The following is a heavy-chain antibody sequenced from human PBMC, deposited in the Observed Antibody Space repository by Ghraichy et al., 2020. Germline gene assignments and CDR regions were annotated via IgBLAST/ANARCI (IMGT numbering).Heavy chain of an antibody. CDR3: ARAARDRIGELPNINTLDY. J-gene: IGHJ4*02. CDR2: INHSGST. D-gene: IGHD3-10*01. V-gene: IGHV4-34*01. Sequence: SETLSLTCAVYGGSFSGYYWSWIRQPPGKGLEWIGEINHSGSTNYNPSLKSRVTISVDTSKNQFSLKLSSVTAADTAVYYCARAARDRIGELPNINTLDYWGQGTLVTVSS. CDR1: GGSFSGYY.